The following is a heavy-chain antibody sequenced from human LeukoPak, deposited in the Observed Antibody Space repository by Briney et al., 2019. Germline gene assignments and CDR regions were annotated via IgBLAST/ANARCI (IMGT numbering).Heavy chain of an antibody. Sequence: GGSLRLSCAASGFTFSSYWMSWVRQAPGKGLEWVSAISGSGGSTYYADSVKGRFTISRDNSKNTLYLQMNSLRAEDTAVYYCAKGSNLPTNYYDSRDNWFDPWGQGTLVTVSS. V-gene: IGHV3-23*01. CDR3: AKGSNLPTNYYDSRDNWFDP. CDR2: ISGSGGST. D-gene: IGHD3-22*01. J-gene: IGHJ5*02. CDR1: GFTFSSYW.